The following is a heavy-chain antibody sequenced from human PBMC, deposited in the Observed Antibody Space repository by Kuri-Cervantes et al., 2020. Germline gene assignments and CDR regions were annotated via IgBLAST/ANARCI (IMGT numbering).Heavy chain of an antibody. D-gene: IGHD1-26*01. CDR2: INSDGSST. J-gene: IGHJ3*02. CDR1: GFTFSSYW. V-gene: IGHV3-74*01. Sequence: GESLKISCAASGFTFSSYWMHWVRQAPGKGLVWVSRINSDGSSTSYADSVKGRFTISRDNAKNTLYLQMNSLRAEDTAVYYCAREGLPPWLGATTRDAFDIWGQGTTVTVSS. CDR3: AREGLPPWLGATTRDAFDI.